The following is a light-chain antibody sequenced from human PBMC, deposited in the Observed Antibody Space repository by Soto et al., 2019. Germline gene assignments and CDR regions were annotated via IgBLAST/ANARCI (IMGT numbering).Light chain of an antibody. V-gene: IGLV4-69*01. Sequence: QPVLTQSPSASASLGASVKLTCTLSSGNISDAIAWHQQQPDKGPRYLMKLNSDGSHSTGDGIPDRSSGSSSGAERYLTISSLQAEDEADYYCQTWGTGIVFGGGTKLTVL. CDR2: LNSDGSH. CDR3: QTWGTGIV. CDR1: SGNISDA. J-gene: IGLJ3*02.